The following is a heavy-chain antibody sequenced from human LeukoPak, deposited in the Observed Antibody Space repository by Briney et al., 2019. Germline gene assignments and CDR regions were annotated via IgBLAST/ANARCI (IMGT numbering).Heavy chain of an antibody. CDR3: AKAGNAYNWNPFDR. Sequence: PSETLSLTCTVSGGSISTYYWSWIRQPPGKGLEWIGYIYYSGSTNYNPSLKSRVSISADTSKNQFSLKLSSVTAADTAVYYCAKAGNAYNWNPFDRWGQGTLVTVSS. V-gene: IGHV4-59*01. D-gene: IGHD1-20*01. J-gene: IGHJ4*02. CDR1: GGSISTYY. CDR2: IYYSGST.